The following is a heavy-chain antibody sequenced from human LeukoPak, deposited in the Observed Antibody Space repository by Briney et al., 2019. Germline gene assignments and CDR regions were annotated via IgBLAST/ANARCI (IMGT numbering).Heavy chain of an antibody. CDR3: ARDLSGDRGAFDI. D-gene: IGHD3-10*01. CDR1: GFTLSSYS. V-gene: IGHV3-21*01. Sequence: GGSLRLSCAASGFTLSSYSMNWVRQAPGKGLEWVSSISSSSSYIYYADSVKGRFTISRDNAKNSLYLQMNSLRAEDTAVYYCARDLSGDRGAFDIWGQGTMVTVSS. CDR2: ISSSSSYI. J-gene: IGHJ3*02.